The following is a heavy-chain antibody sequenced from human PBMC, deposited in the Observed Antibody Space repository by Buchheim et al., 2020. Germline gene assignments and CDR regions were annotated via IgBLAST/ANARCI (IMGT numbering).Heavy chain of an antibody. Sequence: EVQLVQSGAEVKKPGESLKISCEASGYSFTSTWIGWVRQVPGEGLEWVGIIHPGDSDIRYSPSFQGQVTISADKSISTAYLQWSSLKASDSAMYYCTTFYGTSSGATSWGQGTL. CDR3: TTFYGTSSGATS. D-gene: IGHD2/OR15-2a*01. V-gene: IGHV5-51*03. J-gene: IGHJ5*02. CDR1: GYSFTSTW. CDR2: IHPGDSDI.